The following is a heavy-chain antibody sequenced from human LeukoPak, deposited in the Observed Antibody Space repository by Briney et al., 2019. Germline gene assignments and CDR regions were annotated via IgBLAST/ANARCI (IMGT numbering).Heavy chain of an antibody. D-gene: IGHD3-22*01. V-gene: IGHV3-43*01. CDR1: GFTFDDYT. J-gene: IGHJ4*02. Sequence: GGSLRLSCAASGFTFDDYTMHWVRQAPGKGLEWVSLISWDGGSTYYADSVKGRFTISRDNSKNSLYLQMNSLRTEDTALYYCAKDALSYDSSGYYTLWFDYWGQGTLVTASS. CDR3: AKDALSYDSSGYYTLWFDY. CDR2: ISWDGGST.